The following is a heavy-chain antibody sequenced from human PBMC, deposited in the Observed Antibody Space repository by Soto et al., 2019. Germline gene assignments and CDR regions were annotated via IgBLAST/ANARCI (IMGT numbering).Heavy chain of an antibody. CDR2: INPSGGST. CDR3: ASSSGSYYNPSYYYYYMDV. D-gene: IGHD3-10*01. V-gene: IGHV1-46*03. J-gene: IGHJ6*03. CDR1: GYTFTSYY. Sequence: ASVKVSCKASGYTFTSYYRHWVRKAPAQALAWMGRINPSGGSTSYAQKFQGRVTMTRDTSTSTVYMELSSLRSEDTAVYYCASSSGSYYNPSYYYYYMDVWGKGTTVTVSS.